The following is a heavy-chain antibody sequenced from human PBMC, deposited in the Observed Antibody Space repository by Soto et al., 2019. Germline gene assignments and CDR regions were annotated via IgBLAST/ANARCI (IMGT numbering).Heavy chain of an antibody. V-gene: IGHV3-23*01. D-gene: IGHD6-19*01. Sequence: PGGSLRLSCAASGFTFSSYAMSWVRQAPGKGLEWVSRISGNGSDTAYADSVEGRFTVSRDNSKNTLYLQMNSLRAEDTAVYYCARGHQWPVVSWGHWGQGALVTVSS. CDR1: GFTFSSYA. CDR3: ARGHQWPVVSWGH. CDR2: ISGNGSDT. J-gene: IGHJ4*02.